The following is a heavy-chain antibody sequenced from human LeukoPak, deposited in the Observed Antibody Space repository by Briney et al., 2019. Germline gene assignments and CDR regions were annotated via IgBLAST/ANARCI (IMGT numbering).Heavy chain of an antibody. CDR1: GFTFSSYA. V-gene: IGHV3-30*04. D-gene: IGHD3-10*01. CDR3: AKDGPNSWFGEAT. CDR2: ISYDGSNK. J-gene: IGHJ5*02. Sequence: GGSLRLSCAASGFTFSSYAMHWVRQAPGKGREGVAVISYDGSNKYYADSVKGRFTISRDNSKNTLYLQMNSLRAEDTAVYYCAKDGPNSWFGEATWGQGTLVTVSS.